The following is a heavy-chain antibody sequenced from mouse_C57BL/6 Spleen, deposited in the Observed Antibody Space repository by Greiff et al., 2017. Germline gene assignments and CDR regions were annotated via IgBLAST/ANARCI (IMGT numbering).Heavy chain of an antibody. CDR2: INPNYGTT. J-gene: IGHJ2*02. V-gene: IGHV1-39*01. CDR3: ARGYSFFDY. CDR1: GYSFTDYN. Sequence: VQLKESGPELVKPGASVKISCKASGYSFTDYNMNWVKQSNGKSLEWIGVINPNYGTTSYNQQVKGQVTLTVDQSSSTAYMQLNSLTSEDSAVYYCARGYSFFDYWGQGTSRTVSS.